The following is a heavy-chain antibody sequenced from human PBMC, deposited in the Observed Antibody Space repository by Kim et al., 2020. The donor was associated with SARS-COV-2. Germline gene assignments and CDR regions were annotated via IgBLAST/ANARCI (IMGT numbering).Heavy chain of an antibody. V-gene: IGHV4-34*01. D-gene: IGHD3-9*01. CDR2: INHSGST. CDR1: GGSFRGYY. Sequence: SETLSLTCAVYGGSFRGYYWSWIRQPPGKGLEWIGEINHSGSTNYNPSLKSRVTISVDTAKNQFSLKLSSVTAADTAVYYCARGPPRYFDWLSTYYYGMDVWGQGTTVTVSS. CDR3: ARGPPRYFDWLSTYYYGMDV. J-gene: IGHJ6*02.